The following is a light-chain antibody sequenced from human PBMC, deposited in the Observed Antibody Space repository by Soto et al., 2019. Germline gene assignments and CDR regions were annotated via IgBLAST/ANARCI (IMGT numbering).Light chain of an antibody. CDR2: GAS. Sequence: EIVLRQSPGTLSLSPGESTTLSCRASQSVGRNFLAWYQQKPGRAPRLLIHGASNRATGIPDRFSGSGSETDFTLTISRLEPEDFVVYYCHQYATSPLTFGGGTKVEIK. CDR1: QSVGRNF. V-gene: IGKV3-20*01. J-gene: IGKJ4*01. CDR3: HQYATSPLT.